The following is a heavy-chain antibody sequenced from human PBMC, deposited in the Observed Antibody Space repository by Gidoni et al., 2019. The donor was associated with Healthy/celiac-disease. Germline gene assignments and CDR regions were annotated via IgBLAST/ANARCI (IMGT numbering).Heavy chain of an antibody. CDR2: MNPNSGNT. CDR3: ARVSHKDDYVWGSYRYTYDAFDI. Sequence: QVQLVQSGAEVKKPGASVQVSCKASGYTFTRSDINWVRQATGQGLEWMGWMNPNSGNTGYAQKFQGRVTMTRNTSISTAYMELSSLRSEDTAVYYCARVSHKDDYVWGSYRYTYDAFDIWGQGTMVTVSS. V-gene: IGHV1-8*01. CDR1: GYTFTRSD. D-gene: IGHD3-16*02. J-gene: IGHJ3*02.